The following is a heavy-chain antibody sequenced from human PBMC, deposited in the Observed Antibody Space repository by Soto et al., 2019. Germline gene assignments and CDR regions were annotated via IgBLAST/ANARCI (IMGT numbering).Heavy chain of an antibody. D-gene: IGHD6-19*01. J-gene: IGHJ4*02. CDR1: GYTLTSYA. V-gene: IGHV1-3*01. CDR3: ARAGYSSGWYWFYFDY. Sequence: ASVNGSFTGSGYTLTSYAMHWVRQAPGQRLEWMGWINAGNGNTKYSQKFQGRVTITRDTSASTAYMELSSLRSEDTAVYYCARAGYSSGWYWFYFDYWGQGTLVTVSS. CDR2: INAGNGNT.